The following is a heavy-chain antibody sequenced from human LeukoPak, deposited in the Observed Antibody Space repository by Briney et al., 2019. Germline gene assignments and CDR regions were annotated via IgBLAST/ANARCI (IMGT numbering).Heavy chain of an antibody. J-gene: IGHJ4*02. CDR3: AREAVGYFDY. CDR1: GFTVSSNY. Sequence: TGGSLGLSCAASGFTVSSNYMSWVRQAPGKGLEWVSVIYSGGSTYYADSVKGRFTISRDNSKNTLYLQMNSLRAEDTAVYYCAREAVGYFDYWGQGTLVTVSS. CDR2: IYSGGST. D-gene: IGHD4-23*01. V-gene: IGHV3-66*01.